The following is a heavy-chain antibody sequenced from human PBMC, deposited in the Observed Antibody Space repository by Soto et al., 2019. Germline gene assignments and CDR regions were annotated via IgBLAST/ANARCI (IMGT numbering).Heavy chain of an antibody. CDR2: IWYDGSNK. J-gene: IGHJ6*03. CDR3: ARGTGNFYYYMDV. V-gene: IGHV3-33*01. Sequence: GGSLRLSCAASGFTFSAYGMHWVRQAPGKGLEWVAIIWYDGSNKYCTDSVKGRFTISRDNSENSLYLQMDSLRADDTAVYYCARGTGNFYYYMDVWGKGTTVTVSS. CDR1: GFTFSAYG.